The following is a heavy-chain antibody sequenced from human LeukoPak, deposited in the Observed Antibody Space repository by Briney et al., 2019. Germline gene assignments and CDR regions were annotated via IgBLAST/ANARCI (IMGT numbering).Heavy chain of an antibody. CDR3: AREGTAGDYLQLYYYYYMDV. V-gene: IGHV4-38-2*02. CDR1: GYSISSGYY. D-gene: IGHD1-14*01. Sequence: PSETLSLTCTVSGYSISSGYYWGWIRQPPGKGLEWIGSIYHSGSTYYNPSLKSRVTISVDTSKNQFSLKLSSVTAADTAVYYCAREGTAGDYLQLYYYYYMDVWGKGTTVTASS. CDR2: IYHSGST. J-gene: IGHJ6*03.